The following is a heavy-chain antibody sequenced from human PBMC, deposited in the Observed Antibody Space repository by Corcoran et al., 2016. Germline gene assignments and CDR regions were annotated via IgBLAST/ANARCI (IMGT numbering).Heavy chain of an antibody. CDR1: GFTFSSYG. CDR3: AKDLYYYDSSGNPFDY. J-gene: IGHJ4*02. Sequence: QVQLVESGGGVVQPGRSLRLSCAASGFTFSSYGMHWVRQAPDKGLEWVAVISYDGSNKYYADSVKGRFTISRDNSKNTLYLQMNSLRAEDTAVDYCAKDLYYYDSSGNPFDYWGQGTLVTVSS. D-gene: IGHD3-22*01. CDR2: ISYDGSNK. V-gene: IGHV3-30*18.